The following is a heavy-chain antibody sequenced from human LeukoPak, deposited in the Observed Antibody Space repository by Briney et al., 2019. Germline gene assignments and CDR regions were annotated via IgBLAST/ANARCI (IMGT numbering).Heavy chain of an antibody. CDR2: ISSSSSTI. J-gene: IGHJ3*02. V-gene: IGHV3-48*01. CDR3: ARDRSYYYDSSGYWVDAFDI. Sequence: PGGSLRLSCAASGFTFSSYSMNWVRQAPGKELEWVSYISSSSSTIYYADSVKGRFTISRDNAKNSLFLQMDSLGAEDTAVYYCARDRSYYYDSSGYWVDAFDIWGQGTMVTVSS. CDR1: GFTFSSYS. D-gene: IGHD3-22*01.